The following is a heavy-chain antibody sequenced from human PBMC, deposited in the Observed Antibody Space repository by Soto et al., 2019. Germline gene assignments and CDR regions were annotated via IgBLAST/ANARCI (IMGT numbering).Heavy chain of an antibody. J-gene: IGHJ6*02. CDR3: ARSGGATNFGELFSAYYYGMDV. CDR2: ISSSSSYI. V-gene: IGHV3-21*01. D-gene: IGHD3-10*01. CDR1: GFTFSSYS. Sequence: PGGSLRLSCAASGFTFSSYSMNWVRQAPGKGLEWVSSISSSSSYIYYADSVKGRFTISRDNAKNSLYLQMNSLRAEDTAVYYCARSGGATNFGELFSAYYYGMDVWGQGTTVTVSS.